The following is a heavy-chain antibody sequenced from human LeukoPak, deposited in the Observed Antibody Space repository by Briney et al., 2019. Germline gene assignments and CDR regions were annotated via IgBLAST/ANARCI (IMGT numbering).Heavy chain of an antibody. CDR2: IYPGDSDT. D-gene: IGHD6-19*01. CDR1: GYSFTSYW. V-gene: IGHV5-51*01. J-gene: IGHJ5*02. Sequence: GESLKISCKGSGYSFTSYWIGWVRQMPGKGLEWMGIIYPGDSDTRYSPSFQGQDTISADKSISTAYLQWSSLKASDTAMYYCARKVYSSGWYFDPWGQGTLVTVSS. CDR3: ARKVYSSGWYFDP.